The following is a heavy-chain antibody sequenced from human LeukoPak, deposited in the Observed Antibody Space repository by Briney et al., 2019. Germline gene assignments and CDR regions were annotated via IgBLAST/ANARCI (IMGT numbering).Heavy chain of an antibody. CDR3: ARDRHSSGWSRTPLRWFDP. CDR1: GYTFTSYG. J-gene: IGHJ5*02. V-gene: IGHV1-18*01. Sequence: ASVKVSCKASGYTFTSYGISWVRQAPGQGLEWMGWISAYNGNTNYAQKLQGRVTMTTDTSTSTAYMELRSLRSDDTAVYYCARDRHSSGWSRTPLRWFDPWGQGTLVTVSS. CDR2: ISAYNGNT. D-gene: IGHD6-19*01.